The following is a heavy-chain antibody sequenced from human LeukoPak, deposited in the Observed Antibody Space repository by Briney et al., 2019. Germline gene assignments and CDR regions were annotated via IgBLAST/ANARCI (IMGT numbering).Heavy chain of an antibody. J-gene: IGHJ2*01. CDR1: RFSVSLNY. V-gene: IGHV3-53*01. Sequence: PGGSLRLSCAASRFSVSLNYMNWVRQAPGKGLEWVSILYSGSDTYYADSVKGRFTISRDSSKNMLFLHMNSLRAEDTAVYYCARVGDHFHWYLDLWGRGTLVTVSS. CDR2: LYSGSDT. CDR3: ARVGDHFHWYLDL. D-gene: IGHD3-3*02.